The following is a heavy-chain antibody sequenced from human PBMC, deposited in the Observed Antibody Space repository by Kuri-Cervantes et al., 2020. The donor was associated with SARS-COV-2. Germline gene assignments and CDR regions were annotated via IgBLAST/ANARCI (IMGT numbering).Heavy chain of an antibody. Sequence: GGSLRLSCKASGYTFTGYYMHWVRQAPGQGLEWMGIINPSGGSTSYAQKFQGRVTMTRDTSTSTVYMELSSPRSEDTAGYYCARTRIAAAGTDAFDIWGQGTMVTVSS. CDR1: GYTFTGYY. CDR3: ARTRIAAAGTDAFDI. CDR2: INPSGGST. J-gene: IGHJ3*02. V-gene: IGHV1-46*01. D-gene: IGHD6-13*01.